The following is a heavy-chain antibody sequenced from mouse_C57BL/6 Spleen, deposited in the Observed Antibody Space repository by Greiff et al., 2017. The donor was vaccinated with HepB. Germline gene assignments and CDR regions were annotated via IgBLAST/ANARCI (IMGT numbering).Heavy chain of an antibody. Sequence: EVKLQESGPVLVKPGASVKMSCKASGYTFTDYYMNWVKQSHGKSLEWIGVINPYNGGTSYNQKFKGKATLTVDKSSSTAYMELNSLTSEDSAVYYCARSGSYYGSSNYYAMDYWGQGTSVTVSS. CDR2: INPYNGGT. CDR1: GYTFTDYY. V-gene: IGHV1-19*01. J-gene: IGHJ4*01. D-gene: IGHD1-1*01. CDR3: ARSGSYYGSSNYYAMDY.